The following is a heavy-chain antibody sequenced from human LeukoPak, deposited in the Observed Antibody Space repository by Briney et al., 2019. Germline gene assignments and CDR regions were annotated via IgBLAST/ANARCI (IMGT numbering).Heavy chain of an antibody. D-gene: IGHD5-18*01. Sequence: GASVKVSCKASGYTFTPSYIHWVRQAPGQGLEWMGVINLSSGSTYYAQKFQGRVTMTTDTSTTTIYMDLHSLRSEDTAVYYCARGEFEEVGYSYGQVWGQGTAVTVSS. CDR3: ARGEFEEVGYSYGQV. J-gene: IGHJ3*01. V-gene: IGHV1-46*01. CDR2: INLSSGST. CDR1: GYTFTPSY.